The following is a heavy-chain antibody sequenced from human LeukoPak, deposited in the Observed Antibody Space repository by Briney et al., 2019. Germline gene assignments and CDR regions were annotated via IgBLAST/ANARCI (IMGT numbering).Heavy chain of an antibody. CDR3: ARSLPPNTPLGN. J-gene: IGHJ4*02. CDR2: ISASGGST. V-gene: IGHV3-23*01. Sequence: GGSLRLSCAVSGFTFTNYAMTWVRQAPGKGLEWVSVISASGGSTYYADSVKGRFTISRDNSKNTLYLQMNSLRAEDTAVYYCARSLPPNTPLGNWGQGTLVTVSS. CDR1: GFTFTNYA. D-gene: IGHD1/OR15-1a*01.